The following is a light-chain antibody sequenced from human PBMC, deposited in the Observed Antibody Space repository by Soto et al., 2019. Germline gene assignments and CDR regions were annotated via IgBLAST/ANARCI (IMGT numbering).Light chain of an antibody. V-gene: IGKV1-6*01. J-gene: IGKJ1*01. CDR2: AAS. Sequence: VNRVTNTCLASRGISSWLAWYQQKPGKAPKLLIYAASSLQSGVPSRFSGSGSGTDFTLTISSLQPEDFVTYYCLQDYNYLWTFCQGTKVDNK. CDR1: RGISSW. CDR3: LQDYNYLWT.